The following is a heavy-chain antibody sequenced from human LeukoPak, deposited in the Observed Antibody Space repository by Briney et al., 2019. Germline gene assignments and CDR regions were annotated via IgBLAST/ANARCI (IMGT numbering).Heavy chain of an antibody. V-gene: IGHV4-34*01. CDR1: GGSFSGYY. D-gene: IGHD2-2*02. CDR2: INHSGST. CDR3: ARDPTHRRYCSSTSCYMLGWFDP. J-gene: IGHJ5*02. Sequence: KPSETLSLTCAVYGGSFSGYYWSWIRQPPGKGLEWIGEINHSGSTNYNPSLKSRVTISVDTSKNQFSLKLSSVTAADTAVYYCARDPTHRRYCSSTSCYMLGWFDPWGQGTLSPSPQ.